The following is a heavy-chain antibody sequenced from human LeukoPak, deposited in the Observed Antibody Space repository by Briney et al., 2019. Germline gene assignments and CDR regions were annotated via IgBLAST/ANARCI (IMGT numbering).Heavy chain of an antibody. CDR3: AKEEISSSIPLITAFDI. CDR1: GFTFSNYG. Sequence: GGSLRLSCAASGFTFSNYGMHWVRQAPGKGLEWVAFIRYDGSNKYCAHSVKGRFPISRDNSKNTLYLQMNSLRAEDTAVYYCAKEEISSSIPLITAFDIWGQGTMVTVSS. D-gene: IGHD6-13*01. V-gene: IGHV3-30*02. J-gene: IGHJ3*02. CDR2: IRYDGSNK.